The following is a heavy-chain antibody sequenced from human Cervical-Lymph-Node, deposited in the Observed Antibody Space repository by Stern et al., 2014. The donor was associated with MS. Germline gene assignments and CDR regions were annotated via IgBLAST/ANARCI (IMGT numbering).Heavy chain of an antibody. CDR3: AKHRWFGELSSLDV. V-gene: IGHV3-30*18. J-gene: IGHJ6*02. D-gene: IGHD3-10*01. CDR1: GFTFSNYG. CDR2: ISYDNGSNK. Sequence: VQLGESGGGAVQPGRSLRLSCAASGFTFSNYGMLWVRQAPGKGLEWVALISYDNGSNKFYGDSVKGRFTISRDNSKKELYLQMNSLRGEDTAVYYCAKHRWFGELSSLDVWGEGTTVTVSS.